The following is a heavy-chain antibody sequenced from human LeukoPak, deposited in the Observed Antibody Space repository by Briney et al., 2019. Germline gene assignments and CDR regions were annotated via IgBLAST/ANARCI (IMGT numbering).Heavy chain of an antibody. CDR2: INPSGGST. J-gene: IGHJ4*02. CDR1: GYTFTSYY. Sequence: ASVKVSCKASGYTFTSYYMHWVRQAPGQGLEWMGIINPSGGSTTYAQKFQGRVTMTRDMSTSTVYMELSSLRSEDTAVYYCARERRYGEPFDYWGQGTLVTVSS. D-gene: IGHD4-17*01. V-gene: IGHV1-46*01. CDR3: ARERRYGEPFDY.